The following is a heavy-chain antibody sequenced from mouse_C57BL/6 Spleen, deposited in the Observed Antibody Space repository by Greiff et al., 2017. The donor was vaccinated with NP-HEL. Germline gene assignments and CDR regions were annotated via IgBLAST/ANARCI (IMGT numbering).Heavy chain of an antibody. D-gene: IGHD2-4*01. Sequence: VHVKQSVAELVRPGASVKLSCTASGFNIKNTYMHWVKQRPEQGLEWIGRIDPANGNTKYAPKFQGKATITADTSSNTAYLQLSSLTSEDTAIYYCARWGSYDYGYFDYWGQGTTLTVSS. CDR2: IDPANGNT. CDR3: ARWGSYDYGYFDY. J-gene: IGHJ2*01. V-gene: IGHV14-3*01. CDR1: GFNIKNTY.